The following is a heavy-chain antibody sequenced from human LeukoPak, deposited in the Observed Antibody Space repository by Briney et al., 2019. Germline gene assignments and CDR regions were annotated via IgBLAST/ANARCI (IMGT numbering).Heavy chain of an antibody. Sequence: GGSLRLSCAASAFTFSSSSISWVRQAPGKGLEWVSVISGSGGSTDYADSVKGRFTISRDNSKNTLYLQINSLRAEDTAVYYCAKGSGWYVWGQGTLVTVSS. CDR1: AFTFSSSS. CDR3: AKGSGWYV. D-gene: IGHD6-19*01. J-gene: IGHJ4*02. CDR2: ISGSGGST. V-gene: IGHV3-23*01.